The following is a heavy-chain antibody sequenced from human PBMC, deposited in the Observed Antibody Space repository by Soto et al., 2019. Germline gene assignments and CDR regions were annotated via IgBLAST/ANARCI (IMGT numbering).Heavy chain of an antibody. D-gene: IGHD5-12*01. J-gene: IGHJ6*03. CDR2: IGTAGDT. V-gene: IGHV3-13*01. Sequence: PGGSLRLSCAASGFTFSSYDMHWVRQATGKGLEWVSAIGTAGDTYYPGSVKGRFTISRENAKNSLYLQMNSLRAGDTAVYYCARGGAHSGYDPEKYYYYYYMDVWGKGTTVTSP. CDR1: GFTFSSYD. CDR3: ARGGAHSGYDPEKYYYYYYMDV.